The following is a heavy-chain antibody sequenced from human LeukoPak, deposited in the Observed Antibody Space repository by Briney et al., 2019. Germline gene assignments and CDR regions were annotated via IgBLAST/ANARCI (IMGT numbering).Heavy chain of an antibody. J-gene: IGHJ4*02. CDR2: INPSGATT. Sequence: ASVKVSCKASEYTFISYYMHWVRQAPGQGPEWMGIINPSGATTSYAQKFQGRVTLTRDTSTSTVYMELSTLRSEDTAVYYCARARHYYDSSGYQKYYFDYWGQGTLVTVSS. CDR3: ARARHYYDSSGYQKYYFDY. D-gene: IGHD3-22*01. CDR1: EYTFISYY. V-gene: IGHV1-46*01.